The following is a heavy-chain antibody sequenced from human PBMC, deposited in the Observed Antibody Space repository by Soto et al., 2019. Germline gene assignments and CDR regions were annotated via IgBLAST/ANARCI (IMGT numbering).Heavy chain of an antibody. J-gene: IGHJ6*02. CDR3: ARDLVRGVIKLYYYGMAV. D-gene: IGHD3-10*01. CDR2: TYYRSKWYN. V-gene: IGHV6-1*01. Sequence: PSQTLSLTCAISRDSVSSNCADWNWIRQPPSRGLEWLGRTYYRSKWYNDYTVSVKSRITINPDTSKYQFSLELNSVTPAVTAAYYCARDLVRGVIKLYYYGMAVWGQGTTVTVS. CDR1: RDSVSSNCAD.